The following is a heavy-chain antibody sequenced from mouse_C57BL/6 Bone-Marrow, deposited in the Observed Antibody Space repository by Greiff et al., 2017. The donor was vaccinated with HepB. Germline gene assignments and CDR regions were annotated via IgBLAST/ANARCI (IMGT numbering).Heavy chain of an antibody. J-gene: IGHJ3*01. V-gene: IGHV5-17*01. CDR3: ARPPSYEAPWFAY. Sequence: DVKLVESGGGLVKPGGSLKLSCAASGFTFSDYGMHWVRQAPEKGLEWVAYISSGSSTIYYADTVKGRFTISRDNAKNTLCLQMTSLRSEDTAMYYCARPPSYEAPWFAYWGQGTVVTVSA. CDR1: GFTFSDYG. D-gene: IGHD2-3*01. CDR2: ISSGSSTI.